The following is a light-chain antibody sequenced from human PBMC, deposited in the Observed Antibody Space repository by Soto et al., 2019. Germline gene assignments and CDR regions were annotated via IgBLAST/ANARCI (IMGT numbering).Light chain of an antibody. V-gene: IGKV3-20*01. CDR1: QSVSSSY. Sequence: EIVLTQSPGTLSLSPGEIATLSCRASQSVSSSYLAWYQQKPGQAPRLLIYGASSRATGIPDRFSGSVSGTDFTLTISRLEAEDFAVYFCQQYGSSPVTFGQGTRLEIK. CDR2: GAS. CDR3: QQYGSSPVT. J-gene: IGKJ5*01.